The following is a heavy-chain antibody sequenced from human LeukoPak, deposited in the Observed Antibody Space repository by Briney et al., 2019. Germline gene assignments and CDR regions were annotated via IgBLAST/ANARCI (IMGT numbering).Heavy chain of an antibody. CDR2: IIPIFGTA. V-gene: IGHV1-69*13. CDR3: ARVAGGSGSYTGSTYYMGV. J-gene: IGHJ6*03. D-gene: IGHD3-10*01. CDR1: GGTFSSYA. Sequence: ASVKVSCKASGGTFSSYAISWVRQAPGQGLEWMGGIIPIFGTANYAQKFQGRVTITADESTSTAYMELSSLRSEDTAVYYCARVAGGSGSYTGSTYYMGVWGKGTTVTVSS.